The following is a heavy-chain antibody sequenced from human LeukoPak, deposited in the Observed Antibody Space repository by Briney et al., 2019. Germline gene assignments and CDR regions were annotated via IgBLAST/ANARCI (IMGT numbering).Heavy chain of an antibody. CDR1: GYTFTGYY. V-gene: IGHV1-2*02. CDR3: ARENIAAADSGIYYYYMDV. CDR2: INPNSGGT. Sequence: ASVEVSCKASGYTFTGYYMHWVRQAPGQGLEWMGWINPNSGGTNYAQKFQGRVTMTRDTSISTAYMELSRLRSDDTAVYYCARENIAAADSGIYYYYMDVWGKGTTVTVSS. J-gene: IGHJ6*03. D-gene: IGHD6-13*01.